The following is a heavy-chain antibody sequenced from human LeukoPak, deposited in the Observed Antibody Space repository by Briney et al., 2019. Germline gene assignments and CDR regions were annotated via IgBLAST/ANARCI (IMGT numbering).Heavy chain of an antibody. V-gene: IGHV1-69*06. D-gene: IGHD3-3*01. CDR3: ARVTAFRSGYYY. Sequence: SVKVSCKASGYTFTSYAISWVRQAPGQGLEWMGGIIPIFGTANYAQKFQGRVTITADKSTSTAYMELSSLRSEDTAVYYCARVTAFRSGYYYWGQGTLVTVSS. CDR2: IIPIFGTA. J-gene: IGHJ4*02. CDR1: GYTFTSYA.